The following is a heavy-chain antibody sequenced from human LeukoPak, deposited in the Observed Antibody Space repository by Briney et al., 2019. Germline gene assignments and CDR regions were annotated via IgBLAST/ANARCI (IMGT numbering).Heavy chain of an antibody. CDR1: GFTFSSYS. V-gene: IGHV3-21*01. CDR3: ARGSGYYESSGLIGGDY. CDR2: ISSSSSYI. Sequence: GGSLRLSCAASGFTFSSYSMNWVRQAPGKGLEWVSSISSSSSYIYYADSVKGRFTISRDNAKNSLYLQMNSLRAEDTAVYYCARGSGYYESSGLIGGDYWGQGTLVTVSS. J-gene: IGHJ4*02. D-gene: IGHD3-22*01.